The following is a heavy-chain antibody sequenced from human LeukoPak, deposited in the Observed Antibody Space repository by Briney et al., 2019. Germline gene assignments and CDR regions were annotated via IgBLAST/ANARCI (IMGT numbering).Heavy chain of an antibody. D-gene: IGHD2-2*01. Sequence: SETLSLTCTVSGGSISSHYWSWIRQPPGKGLEWIGYMYYTGVTNYNPSLKSRVTISVDTSKNQFSLKLSSVTAADTAVYYCARLYCSSTSCDRMFDYWGQRILVTVSS. CDR1: GGSISSHY. CDR2: MYYTGVT. J-gene: IGHJ4*02. CDR3: ARLYCSSTSCDRMFDY. V-gene: IGHV4-59*11.